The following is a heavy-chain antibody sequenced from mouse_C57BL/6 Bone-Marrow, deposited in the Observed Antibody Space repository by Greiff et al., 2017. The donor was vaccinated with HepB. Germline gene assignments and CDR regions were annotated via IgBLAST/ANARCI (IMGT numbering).Heavy chain of an antibody. J-gene: IGHJ1*03. Sequence: VESGGGLVQSGRSLRLSCATSGFTFSDFYMEWVRQAPGKGLEWIAASRNKANDYTTEYSASVKGRFIVSRDTSQSILYLQMNALRAEDTAIYYCARDARSTMITTSYWYFDVWGTGTTVTVSS. D-gene: IGHD2-4*01. V-gene: IGHV7-1*01. CDR1: GFTFSDFY. CDR2: SRNKANDYTT. CDR3: ARDARSTMITTSYWYFDV.